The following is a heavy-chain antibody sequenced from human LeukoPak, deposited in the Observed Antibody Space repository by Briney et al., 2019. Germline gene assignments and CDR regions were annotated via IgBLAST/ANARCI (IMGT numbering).Heavy chain of an antibody. CDR3: ARDQVSMIVVRTINWYFDL. CDR1: GFTFSSYA. V-gene: IGHV3-7*01. CDR2: INQDGSEM. Sequence: GGSLRLSCAASGFTFSSYAMHWVRQAPGKGRERLANINQDGSEMYYVDSVKGRFTISRDNGKNSLYLQINSLRADDTAVYYCARDQVSMIVVRTINWYFDLWGRGTLVTVSS. D-gene: IGHD3-22*01. J-gene: IGHJ2*01.